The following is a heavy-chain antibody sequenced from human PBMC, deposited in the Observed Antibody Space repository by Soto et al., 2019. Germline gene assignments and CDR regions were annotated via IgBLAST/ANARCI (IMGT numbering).Heavy chain of an antibody. CDR2: ISYDGSNK. CDR3: AKDIGYVAAAGS. D-gene: IGHD6-13*01. CDR1: GFTFSSYG. V-gene: IGHV3-30*18. J-gene: IGHJ4*02. Sequence: PGGSLRLSCAASGFTFSSYGMHWVRQAPGKGLEWVAVISYDGSNKYYADSVKGRFTISRDNSKNTLYLQMNSLRAEDTAVYYCAKDIGYVAAAGSWGQGTLVTV.